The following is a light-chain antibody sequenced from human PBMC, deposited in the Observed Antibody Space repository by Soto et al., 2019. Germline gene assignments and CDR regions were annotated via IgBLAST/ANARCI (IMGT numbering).Light chain of an antibody. CDR1: SGHSSYA. V-gene: IGLV4-69*01. CDR2: LNSDGSH. CDR3: QTWGTGILV. Sequence: QLVLTQSPSASASLGASVKLTCILSSGHSSYAIAWHQQQPEKGPRYLMKLNSDGSHSKGDGIPDRFSGSSSGAERYLTISSLQSEDEADYYCQTWGTGILVFGGGTQLTVL. J-gene: IGLJ2*01.